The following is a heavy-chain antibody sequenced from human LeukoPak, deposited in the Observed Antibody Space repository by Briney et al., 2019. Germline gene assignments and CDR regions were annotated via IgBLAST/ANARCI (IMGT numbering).Heavy chain of an antibody. J-gene: IGHJ5*02. V-gene: IGHV3-23*01. CDR1: GFTFSNYA. CDR3: AKQGVPAATRFDP. Sequence: GGSLRLSCAVSGFTFSNYAIVWVRQAPGKGLDWVSSISAGGGVTSNADSVKGRFTISRDNSKNTLYLQMNSLRAEDTAVYYCAKQGVPAATRFDPWGQGTLVTVSS. D-gene: IGHD2-2*01. CDR2: ISAGGGVT.